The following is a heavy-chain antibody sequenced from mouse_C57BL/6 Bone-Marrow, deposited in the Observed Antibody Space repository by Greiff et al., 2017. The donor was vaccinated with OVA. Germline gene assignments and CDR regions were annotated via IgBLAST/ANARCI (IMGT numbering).Heavy chain of an antibody. CDR1: GFTFSSYG. V-gene: IGHV5-6*01. CDR3: ARVITTVVAWYFDV. Sequence: EVKLMESGGDLVKPGGSLKLSCAASGFTFSSYGMSWVRQTPDKRLEWVATISSGGSYTYYPDSVKGRFTISRDNAKNTLYLQMSSLKSEDTAMYYCARVITTVVAWYFDVWGTGTTVTVSS. CDR2: ISSGGSYT. D-gene: IGHD1-1*01. J-gene: IGHJ1*03.